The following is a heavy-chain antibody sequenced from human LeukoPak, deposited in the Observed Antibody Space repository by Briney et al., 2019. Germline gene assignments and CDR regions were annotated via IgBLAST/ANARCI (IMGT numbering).Heavy chain of an antibody. CDR2: IRYDGSNK. CDR3: ARGVGYRCSGGSCYSTAGSLGDY. D-gene: IGHD2-15*01. Sequence: PGGSLRLSCAASGFTFSSYGMHWVRQAPGKGLEWVAFIRYDGSNKYYADSVKGRFTISRDNSKNTLYLQMNSLRAEDTAVYYCARGVGYRCSGGSCYSTAGSLGDYWGQGTLVTVSS. V-gene: IGHV3-30*02. CDR1: GFTFSSYG. J-gene: IGHJ4*02.